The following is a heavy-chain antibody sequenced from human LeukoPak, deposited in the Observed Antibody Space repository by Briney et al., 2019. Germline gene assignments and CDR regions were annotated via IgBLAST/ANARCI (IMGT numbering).Heavy chain of an antibody. J-gene: IGHJ3*02. CDR2: IYYSGST. CDR1: GGSISSSSYY. CDR3: ARYYYDSSGYYGGDAFDI. D-gene: IGHD3-22*01. Sequence: SETLSLTCTVSGGSISSSSYYWGWIRQPSGKGLEWIGSIYYSGSTYYNPSLKSRVTISVDTSKNQFSLKLSSVTAADTAVYYCARYYYDSSGYYGGDAFDIWGQGTMVTVSS. V-gene: IGHV4-39*01.